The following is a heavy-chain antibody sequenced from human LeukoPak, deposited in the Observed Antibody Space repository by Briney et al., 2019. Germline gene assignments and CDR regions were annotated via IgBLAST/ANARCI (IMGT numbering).Heavy chain of an antibody. Sequence: GGSLRLSCAASGLTFSSYTMNWVRQAPGKGLEWVSSIDRTSSFIYYADSVKGRFTISRDNAKNSLYLQMNSLRAEDTAMYYCARPVEMATSPFDYWGQGTLVTVSS. CDR2: IDRTSSFI. D-gene: IGHD5-24*01. CDR1: GLTFSSYT. J-gene: IGHJ4*02. V-gene: IGHV3-21*01. CDR3: ARPVEMATSPFDY.